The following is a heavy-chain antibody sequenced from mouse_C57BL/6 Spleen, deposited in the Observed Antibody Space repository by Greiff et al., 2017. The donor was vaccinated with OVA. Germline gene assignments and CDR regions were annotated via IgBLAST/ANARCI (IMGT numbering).Heavy chain of an antibody. CDR1: GYTFTDYY. V-gene: IGHV1-19*01. Sequence: EVHLVESGPVLVKPGASVKMSCKASGYTFTDYYMNWVKQSHGTSLEWIGVFNPSNGGTSYNQKFKGKATLTVDKSSSTAYMELNSLTSEDSAVYYCAREGSNYGYFDVWGTGTTVTVSS. CDR3: AREGSNYGYFDV. J-gene: IGHJ1*03. CDR2: FNPSNGGT. D-gene: IGHD2-5*01.